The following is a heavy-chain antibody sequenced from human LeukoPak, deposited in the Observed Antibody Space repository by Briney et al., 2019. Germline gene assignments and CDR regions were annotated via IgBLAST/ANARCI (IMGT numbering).Heavy chain of an antibody. J-gene: IGHJ4*02. CDR1: RPTFSNAW. Sequence: GGSLRLSCAAYRPTFSNAWMSWDRQAPGKGLEWVGRIKSKTDGGTTDYAAPVKGRFTISRDDSKNTLYLQMNTLKTEATAVYNWRRWLPRGYCDYLGQGTLVTVSS. V-gene: IGHV3-15*01. D-gene: IGHD4-23*01. CDR2: IKSKTDGGTT. CDR3: RRWLPRGYCDY.